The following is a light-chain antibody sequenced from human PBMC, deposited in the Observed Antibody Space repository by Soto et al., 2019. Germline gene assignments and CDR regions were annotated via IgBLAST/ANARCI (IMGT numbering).Light chain of an antibody. CDR3: QQSYSTPPLT. J-gene: IGKJ4*01. CDR2: AAS. Sequence: DIEMTQSPSSLSASVGDRFTITCRASHSIDIHLNWYQQKPGKAPKLLIYAASSLQSGVPSRFSGSGSGTDFTLTISSLQPEDFATYYCQQSYSTPPLTFGGGTKVDIK. CDR1: HSIDIH. V-gene: IGKV1-39*01.